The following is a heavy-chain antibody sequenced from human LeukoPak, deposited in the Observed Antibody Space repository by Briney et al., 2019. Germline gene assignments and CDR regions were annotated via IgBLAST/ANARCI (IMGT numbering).Heavy chain of an antibody. Sequence: GGSLRLSCAASGFTFGSYAMAWVRQTPGKVLEWVSTIFGSGAGTYFADSVKARFTIARDNSNNTIYLQLNGLRAEDTAVYFCAKERGHPLTSYHMDVWGKGTTVTVSS. J-gene: IGHJ6*03. D-gene: IGHD4/OR15-4a*01. CDR3: AKERGHPLTSYHMDV. V-gene: IGHV3-23*01. CDR1: GFTFGSYA. CDR2: IFGSGAGT.